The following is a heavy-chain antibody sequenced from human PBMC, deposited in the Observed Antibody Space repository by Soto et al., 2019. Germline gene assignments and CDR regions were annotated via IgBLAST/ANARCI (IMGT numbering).Heavy chain of an antibody. V-gene: IGHV4-31*03. D-gene: IGHD3-16*01. CDR3: ARYQIWGSYLDY. Sequence: QVQLQESGPGLVKPSQTLSLTCTVSGGSISSGGYYWSWIRQHPGKGLEWIGYINYSGSTYYNPSPKSRVTISVDPSKNQFSLKLSSVTAADTAVYYCARYQIWGSYLDYWGQGTLVTVSS. J-gene: IGHJ4*02. CDR1: GGSISSGGYY. CDR2: INYSGST.